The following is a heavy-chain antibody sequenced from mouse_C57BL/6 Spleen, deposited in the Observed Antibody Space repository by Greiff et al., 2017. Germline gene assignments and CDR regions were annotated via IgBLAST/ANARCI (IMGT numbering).Heavy chain of an antibody. D-gene: IGHD2-3*01. CDR1: GYTFTSYG. CDR3: ARWDYEGFAY. J-gene: IGHJ3*01. Sequence: QVQLQQSGAELARPGASVKLSCKASGYTFTSYGISWVKQRTGQGLEWIGEIYPRSGNTYYNEKFKGKATLTADKSSSTAYMELRSLTSEDSAVYVCARWDYEGFAYWGQGTLVTVSA. V-gene: IGHV1-81*01. CDR2: IYPRSGNT.